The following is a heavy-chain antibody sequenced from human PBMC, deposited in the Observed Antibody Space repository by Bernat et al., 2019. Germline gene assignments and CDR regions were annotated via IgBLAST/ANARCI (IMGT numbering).Heavy chain of an antibody. CDR1: GFTFSSYG. CDR3: ARSGAAAGTLDYYYYMDV. V-gene: IGHV3-33*01. CDR2: IWYDGSNK. D-gene: IGHD6-13*01. J-gene: IGHJ6*03. Sequence: QVQLVESGGGVVQPGRSLRLSCAASGFTFSSYGMHWVRQAPGKGLEWVAVIWYDGSNKYYADSVKGRFTISRDNSKNTLYLQMNSLRAEDTAVYYCARSGAAAGTLDYYYYMDVWGKGTTVTVSS.